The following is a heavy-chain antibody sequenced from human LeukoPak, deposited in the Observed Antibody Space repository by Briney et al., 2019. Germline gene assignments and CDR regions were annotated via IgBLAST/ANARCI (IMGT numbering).Heavy chain of an antibody. CDR2: ISADNGNT. V-gene: IGHV1-18*01. CDR3: ARDKKVITSKVWFDP. Sequence: ASVKVSCKASGYTFTSYGISWVRQAPGQGLEWMGWISADNGNTNYAQKLQGRVTMTTDTSTSTAYMELRSLRSDDTAVYYCARDKKVITSKVWFDPWGQGTLVTVSS. D-gene: IGHD3-22*01. CDR1: GYTFTSYG. J-gene: IGHJ5*02.